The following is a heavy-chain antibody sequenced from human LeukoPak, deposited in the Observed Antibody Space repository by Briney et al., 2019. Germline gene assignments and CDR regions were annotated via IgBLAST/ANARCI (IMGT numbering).Heavy chain of an antibody. Sequence: ASVKVSCKASGYTFTSYGISWVRQAPGQGLEWMGRISAYNGNTNYAQKLQGRVTMTTDTSTSTAYMKLRSLRSDDTAVYYCARSGGYYDILTGYYYFDYWGQGTLVTVSS. D-gene: IGHD3-9*01. CDR2: ISAYNGNT. V-gene: IGHV1-18*01. J-gene: IGHJ4*02. CDR1: GYTFTSYG. CDR3: ARSGGYYDILTGYYYFDY.